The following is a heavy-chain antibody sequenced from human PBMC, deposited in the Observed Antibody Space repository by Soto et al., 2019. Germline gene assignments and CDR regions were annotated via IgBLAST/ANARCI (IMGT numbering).Heavy chain of an antibody. D-gene: IGHD6-6*01. V-gene: IGHV3-30-3*01. J-gene: IGHJ4*02. CDR1: GYTFSSYA. CDR3: ARDRDSSSSRPQFDY. Sequence: GGSLRLSCAASGYTFSSYAMHWVRQAPGKGRERVAVISYDGSNKYYADSVKGRFTISRDNSKNTLYLQMNSLRAEDTAVYYCARDRDSSSSRPQFDYWGQGTLVTVSS. CDR2: ISYDGSNK.